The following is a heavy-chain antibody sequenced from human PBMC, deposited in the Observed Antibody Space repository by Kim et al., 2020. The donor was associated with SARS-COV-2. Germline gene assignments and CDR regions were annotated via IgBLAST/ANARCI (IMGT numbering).Heavy chain of an antibody. CDR3: AGSDDSVVDAPPPREI. CDR2: ISSSGSTI. J-gene: IGHJ3*02. CDR1: GFTFSDYY. V-gene: IGHV3-11*01. D-gene: IGHD2-21*01. Sequence: GGSLRLSCAASGFTFSDYYMSWIRQAPGKGLEWVSSISSSGSTIYYADSLKGRFTISRDNAKNSLYLQMNSLGAEDTAVYYCAGSDDSVVDAPPPREIWGQGTMVTVSS.